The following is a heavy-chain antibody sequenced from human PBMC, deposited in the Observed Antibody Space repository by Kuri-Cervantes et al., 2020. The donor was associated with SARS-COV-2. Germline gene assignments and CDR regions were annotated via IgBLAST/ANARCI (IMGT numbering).Heavy chain of an antibody. J-gene: IGHJ4*02. CDR1: GYTFTSYG. D-gene: IGHD1-7*01. CDR2: MNPNSGNT. V-gene: IGHV1-8*02. Sequence: ASVKVSCKASGYTFTSYGISWVRQAPGQGLEWMGWMNPNSGNTGYAQKLQGRVIMTRNTSISTAYMELSSLRSEDTAVYYCARGRRNWNYVGHWGQGTLVTVSS. CDR3: ARGRRNWNYVGH.